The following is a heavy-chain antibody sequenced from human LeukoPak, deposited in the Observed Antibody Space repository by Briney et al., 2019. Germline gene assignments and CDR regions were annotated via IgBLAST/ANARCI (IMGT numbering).Heavy chain of an antibody. CDR2: IGGSGDSI. D-gene: IGHD1-7*01. V-gene: IGHV3-21*01. CDR1: GFTFSDYT. CDR3: ARDRNWNYDY. Sequence: GGSLRLSCAASGFTFSDYTMDWVRQAPGKGLEWVSSIGGSGDSIYYADSVKGRFTISRDNAKNSLDLQMNSLRAEDTAVYYCARDRNWNYDYWGQGTLVTVSS. J-gene: IGHJ4*02.